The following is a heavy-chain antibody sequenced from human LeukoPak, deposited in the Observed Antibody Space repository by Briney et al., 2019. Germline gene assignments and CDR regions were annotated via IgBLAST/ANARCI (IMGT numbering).Heavy chain of an antibody. Sequence: GGSLRLSCAASGFTFSRYAMSWVRQAPGKGLEWVSAISGSGGSTYYADSVKGRFTISRDNSKNTLYLQMNSLRAEDTAVYYCAKRYHGSGTFDYWGQGTLVTVSS. CDR1: GFTFSRYA. CDR2: ISGSGGST. J-gene: IGHJ4*02. D-gene: IGHD3-10*01. CDR3: AKRYHGSGTFDY. V-gene: IGHV3-23*01.